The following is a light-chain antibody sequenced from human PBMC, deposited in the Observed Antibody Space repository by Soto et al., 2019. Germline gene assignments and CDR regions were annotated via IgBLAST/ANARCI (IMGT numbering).Light chain of an antibody. V-gene: IGKV1-39*01. CDR1: QSISSY. CDR2: AAS. CDR3: QQSYSIPPT. J-gene: IGKJ3*01. Sequence: DLQMTQSPSSLSASVGDRVTITCRASQSISSYLHWYQQKPGKAPKLLIYAASILQSGVPSTFSGSGFGTDFTLTISSLQSEDFATYYCQQSYSIPPTFGPGTKVDIK.